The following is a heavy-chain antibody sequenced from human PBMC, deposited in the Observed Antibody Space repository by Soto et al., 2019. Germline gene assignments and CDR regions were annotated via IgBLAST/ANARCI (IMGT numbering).Heavy chain of an antibody. CDR3: ARAYSGRLPRRADYYFAMDV. Sequence: GGSLRLSCAASGVTFSAYDMHWVRRTTGKGLEWVSAIGAADDPYYLGSVKGRFTISRENAKNSLYLQMNSLRAEDTAVYYCARAYSGRLPRRADYYFAMDVWGQGTTVTVSS. CDR2: IGAADDP. J-gene: IGHJ6*02. CDR1: GVTFSAYD. V-gene: IGHV3-13*05. D-gene: IGHD2-15*01.